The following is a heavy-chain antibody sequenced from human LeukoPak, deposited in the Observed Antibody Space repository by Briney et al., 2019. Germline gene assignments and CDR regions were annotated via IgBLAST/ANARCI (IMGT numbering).Heavy chain of an antibody. CDR1: GGSISSGDYH. V-gene: IGHV4-61*02. CDR3: ARLAIVATMGDDAFDI. J-gene: IGHJ3*02. D-gene: IGHD5-12*01. Sequence: SQTLSLTCTVSGGSISSGDYHWSWIRQPAGKGLEWIGRIYTSGRTNYNPSLKSRVTISVDTSKNQFSLKLSSVTAADTAVYYCARLAIVATMGDDAFDIWGQGTMVTVSS. CDR2: IYTSGRT.